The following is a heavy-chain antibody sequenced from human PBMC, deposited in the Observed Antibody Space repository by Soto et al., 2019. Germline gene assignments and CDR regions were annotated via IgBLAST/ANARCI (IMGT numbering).Heavy chain of an antibody. J-gene: IGHJ5*02. Sequence: GGSLRLSCAASGFTFSSYSMNWVRQAPGKGLEWVSYISSSSSTIYYADSVKGRFTISRDNAKNSLYLQMNSLRAEDTAVYYCARDYIVVVPAAMLFDPWGQGTLVTVSS. CDR3: ARDYIVVVPAAMLFDP. CDR1: GFTFSSYS. CDR2: ISSSSSTI. D-gene: IGHD2-2*01. V-gene: IGHV3-48*01.